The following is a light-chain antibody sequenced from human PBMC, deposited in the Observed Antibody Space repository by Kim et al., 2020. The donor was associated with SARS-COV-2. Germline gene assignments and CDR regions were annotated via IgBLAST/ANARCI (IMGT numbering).Light chain of an antibody. Sequence: SSELTQDPAVSVALGQTVRITCQGDSLRSYYASWYQQKPGQAPVLVIYGKNNRPSGIPDRFSGSSSGNTASLTITGAQAEDAADYYCNSRDSSGNHHVVF. CDR2: GKN. J-gene: IGLJ2*01. V-gene: IGLV3-19*01. CDR1: SLRSYY. CDR3: NSRDSSGNHHVV.